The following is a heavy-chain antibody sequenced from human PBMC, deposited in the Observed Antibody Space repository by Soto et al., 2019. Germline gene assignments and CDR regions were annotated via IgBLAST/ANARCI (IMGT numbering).Heavy chain of an antibody. CDR1: GYSFTSYW. CDR3: ARHIGNYGDPSYYYYMDV. V-gene: IGHV5-51*01. CDR2: IYPGDSDT. J-gene: IGHJ6*03. D-gene: IGHD4-17*01. Sequence: GESLKISCKGSGYSFTSYWIGWVRQMPGKGLEWMGIIYPGDSDTRYSPSFQGQVTISADKSIGTASLQWSSLKASDTAMYYCARHIGNYGDPSYYYYMDVWGKGTTVTVSS.